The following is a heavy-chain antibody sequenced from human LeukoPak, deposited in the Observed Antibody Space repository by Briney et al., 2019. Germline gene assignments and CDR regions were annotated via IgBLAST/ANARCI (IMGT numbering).Heavy chain of an antibody. CDR3: ARETRIEWLRVLDS. J-gene: IGHJ4*02. CDR2: IYYSGNT. D-gene: IGHD5-12*01. V-gene: IGHV4-31*03. CDR1: NGSINSCSFNNGNYY. Sequence: SQTLSLTCTVSNGSINSCSFNNGNYYPSWVRQLPQKGLDCIGYIYYSGNTYYNPSLERRVTMPVHTSKNQFSLMLSAVAAADTAVYYCARETRIEWLRVLDSWGQGSLVTVSS.